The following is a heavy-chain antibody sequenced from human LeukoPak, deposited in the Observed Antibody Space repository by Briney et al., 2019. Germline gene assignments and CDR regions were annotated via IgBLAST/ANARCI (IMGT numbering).Heavy chain of an antibody. CDR3: ARDGGFRDIVATPFSYFDY. CDR2: ISYDGSNK. D-gene: IGHD5-12*01. CDR1: GFTFSSYG. J-gene: IGHJ4*02. Sequence: GGSLRLSCAASGFTFSSYGMHWVRQAPGKGLEWVAVISYDGSNKYYADSVKGRFTISRDNSKNTLYLQMNSLRAEDTAVYYCARDGGFRDIVATPFSYFDYWGQGTLVTVSS. V-gene: IGHV3-30*03.